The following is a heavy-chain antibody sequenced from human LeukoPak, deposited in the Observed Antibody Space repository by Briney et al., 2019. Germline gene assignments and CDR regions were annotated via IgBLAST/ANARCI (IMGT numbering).Heavy chain of an antibody. J-gene: IGHJ4*02. V-gene: IGHV7-4-1*02. D-gene: IGHD3-22*01. CDR1: GYTFTSYY. CDR2: INTNTGNP. CDR3: ARGGYSYDLYYYDSSGYYAHFDY. Sequence: ASVKVSCKASGYTFTSYYMYWVRQAPGQGLEWMGWINTNTGNPTYAQGFTGRFVFSLDTSVSTAYLQISSLKAEDTAVYYCARGGYSYDLYYYDSSGYYAHFDYWGQGTLVTVSS.